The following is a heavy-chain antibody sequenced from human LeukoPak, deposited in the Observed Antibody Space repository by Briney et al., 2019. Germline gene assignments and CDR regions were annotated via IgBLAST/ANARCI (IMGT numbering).Heavy chain of an antibody. D-gene: IGHD1-1*01. Sequence: SETLSLTCTVSGGSLSSYYWSWVRQPPGKGLEWIGYIYYSGSTNYNPSLKSRVTISGDTSQNQFSLRLSSVTAADTAVYYCAGRYNWNDEGWFDPWGQGTLVTVSS. CDR3: AGRYNWNDEGWFDP. V-gene: IGHV4-59*01. J-gene: IGHJ5*02. CDR1: GGSLSSYY. CDR2: IYYSGST.